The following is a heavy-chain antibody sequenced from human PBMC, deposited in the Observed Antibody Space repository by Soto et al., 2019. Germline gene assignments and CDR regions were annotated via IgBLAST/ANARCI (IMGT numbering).Heavy chain of an antibody. CDR3: ARTAAVYSNNMHPAKIFQH. Sequence: QVQLVQSGAEVKKPGSSVKVSCQSSGGTFNSYTITWVRQAPGQGLEWMGRIIPILGIPKYAKTFQGRVKITADKSTSTVYMELSSLKSEDTAVYYCARTAAVYSNNMHPAKIFQHWGQGTLVTVSS. D-gene: IGHD6-13*01. V-gene: IGHV1-69*02. CDR2: IIPILGIP. CDR1: GGTFNSYT. J-gene: IGHJ1*01.